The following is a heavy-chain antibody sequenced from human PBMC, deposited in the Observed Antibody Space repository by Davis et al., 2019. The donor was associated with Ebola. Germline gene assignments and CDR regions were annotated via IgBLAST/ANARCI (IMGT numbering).Heavy chain of an antibody. V-gene: IGHV1-24*01. J-gene: IGHJ4*02. CDR2: FDPEYGET. Sequence: AALVKVSCKVSGYTLTELSMHWVRQAPGKGLEWMGGFDPEYGETIYAQKFQGRVTMTEDTSTDTDYMELTSLRSEDTAVYYCATDFSGSYSTFDYWGQGTLVTVSS. CDR1: GYTLTELS. CDR3: ATDFSGSYSTFDY. D-gene: IGHD1-26*01.